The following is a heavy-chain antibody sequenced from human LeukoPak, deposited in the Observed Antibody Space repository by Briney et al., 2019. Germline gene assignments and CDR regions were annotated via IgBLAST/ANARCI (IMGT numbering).Heavy chain of an antibody. D-gene: IGHD2-2*01. J-gene: IGHJ5*02. CDR3: ARDAGYCSSTSCYLDWFDP. CDR2: INTNTGNP. Sequence: GASVKVSCKASGYTFTSYAMNWVRQAPGQGLEWMGWINTNTGNPTYAQGFTGRFVFSLDTSVSTAYLQISSLKAEDTAVYYCARDAGYCSSTSCYLDWFDPWGQGTLVTVSS. V-gene: IGHV7-4-1*02. CDR1: GYTFTSYA.